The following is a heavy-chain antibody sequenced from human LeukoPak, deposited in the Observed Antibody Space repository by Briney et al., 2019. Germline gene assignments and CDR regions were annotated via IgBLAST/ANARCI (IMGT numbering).Heavy chain of an antibody. CDR2: IILILGIA. CDR3: ARDNSGGGYYYY. Sequence: ASVKVSCKASGGTFSSYTISWVRQAPGQGLEWMGRIILILGIANYAQKFQGRVTITADKSTSTAYMELSSLRSEDTAVYYCARDNSGGGYYYYWGQGTLVTVSS. CDR1: GGTFSSYT. J-gene: IGHJ4*02. V-gene: IGHV1-69*04. D-gene: IGHD3-22*01.